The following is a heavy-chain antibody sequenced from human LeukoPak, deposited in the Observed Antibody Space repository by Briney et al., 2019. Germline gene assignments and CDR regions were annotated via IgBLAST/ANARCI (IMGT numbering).Heavy chain of an antibody. CDR3: ARRGVPAANTWEDAFDI. D-gene: IGHD2-2*01. J-gene: IGHJ3*02. CDR1: GYSFTSYW. Sequence: GESLKISCKGSGYSFTSYWIGWVRQMPGKGLEWMGIIYPGDSDTRYSPSFQGQVTISADKSISTAYLQWSSLKASDTAMYYCARRGVPAANTWEDAFDIWGQGTMVTVSS. V-gene: IGHV5-51*01. CDR2: IYPGDSDT.